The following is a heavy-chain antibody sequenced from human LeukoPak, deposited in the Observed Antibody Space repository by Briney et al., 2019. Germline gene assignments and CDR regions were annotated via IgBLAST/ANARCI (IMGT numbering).Heavy chain of an antibody. D-gene: IGHD3-3*01. CDR2: IRYDGSQK. CDR3: ARKTIFGVVTYYMDV. J-gene: IGHJ6*03. CDR1: GFTFSSYG. V-gene: IGHV3-33*01. Sequence: GRSLRLSCAASGFTFSSYGMFWVRQAPGKGLEWVGVIRYDGSQKHYADSVKGRFTISRDNAKNSLYLQMNSLRAEDTAVYYCARKTIFGVVTYYMDVWGKGTTVTVSS.